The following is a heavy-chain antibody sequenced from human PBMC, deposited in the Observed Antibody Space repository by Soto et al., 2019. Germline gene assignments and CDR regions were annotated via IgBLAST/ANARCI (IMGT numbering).Heavy chain of an antibody. CDR1: GFTFSSYG. J-gene: IGHJ3*02. Sequence: QEQLVESGGGVVQPGRSLRLSCAASGFTFSSYGMHWVRQAPGKGLEWVAVIWYDGSNKYYADSVKGRFTISRDNSKNTLYLQMNSLRAEDTAVYYCASPLYSGSYHAFDIWGQGTMVTVSS. V-gene: IGHV3-33*01. CDR2: IWYDGSNK. D-gene: IGHD1-26*01. CDR3: ASPLYSGSYHAFDI.